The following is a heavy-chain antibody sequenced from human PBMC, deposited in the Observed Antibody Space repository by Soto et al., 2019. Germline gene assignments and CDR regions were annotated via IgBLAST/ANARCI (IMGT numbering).Heavy chain of an antibody. CDR1: GGSISSSSYY. D-gene: IGHD6-19*01. CDR3: ARHKTIAVAGTYYFDY. V-gene: IGHV4-39*01. J-gene: IGHJ4*02. CDR2: IYYSGSA. Sequence: ASETLSLTCTVSGGSISSSSYYWGWIRQPPGKGLEWIGSIYYSGSAYYNPSLKSRVTISVDTSKNQFSLKLSSVTAADTAVYYCARHKTIAVAGTYYFDYWGQGTLVTVSS.